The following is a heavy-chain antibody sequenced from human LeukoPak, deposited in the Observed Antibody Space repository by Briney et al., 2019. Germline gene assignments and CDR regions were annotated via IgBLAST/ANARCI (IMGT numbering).Heavy chain of an antibody. CDR1: GFTFNTYS. CDR2: IFSSSTYI. J-gene: IGHJ4*02. V-gene: IGHV3-21*03. D-gene: IGHD2/OR15-2a*01. CDR3: ARDFYDGFALDY. Sequence: GESLRLSCAASGFTFNTYSMNWVRQAPGKGLEWVSFIFSSSTYIYYTDSVKGRFTISRDNARNSLYLQMDNLRAEDTGVYYCARDFYDGFALDYWGQGTLVTVSS.